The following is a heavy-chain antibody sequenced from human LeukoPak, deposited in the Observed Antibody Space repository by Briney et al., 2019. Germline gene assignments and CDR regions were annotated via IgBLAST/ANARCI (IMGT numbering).Heavy chain of an antibody. D-gene: IGHD3-16*02. CDR2: ISGSGGST. Sequence: PGGPLRLSCAASGFTFSSYAMSWVRQAPGKGLEWVSAISGSGGSTYYADSVKGRFTISRDNSKNTLYLQMNSLRAEDTAVYYCANPVRLGELSPYDYWGQGTLVTVS. CDR1: GFTFSSYA. J-gene: IGHJ4*02. CDR3: ANPVRLGELSPYDY. V-gene: IGHV3-23*01.